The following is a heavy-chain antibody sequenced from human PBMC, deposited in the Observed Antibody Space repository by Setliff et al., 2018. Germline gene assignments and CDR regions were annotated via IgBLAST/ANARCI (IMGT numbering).Heavy chain of an antibody. CDR2: IYPGDSDT. CDR1: GYSFTTNW. CDR3: ARRAAAHDWFDP. D-gene: IGHD2-15*01. J-gene: IGHJ5*02. V-gene: IGHV5-51*01. Sequence: GESLKISCKASGYSFTTNWIGWVRQMPGKGLEWMGIIYPGDSDTIYSPSLQGQVTISADKTLSTAYLQWSSLKASDTAIYYCARRAAAHDWFDPWGQGTLVTVSS.